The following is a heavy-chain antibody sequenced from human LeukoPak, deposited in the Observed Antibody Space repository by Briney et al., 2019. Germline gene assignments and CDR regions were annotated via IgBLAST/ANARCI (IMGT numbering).Heavy chain of an antibody. V-gene: IGHV1-2*02. Sequence: ASVKVSCKASGYTFTGYYIHWVRQAPGQGLEWMGWINPNSGGTNYAQKFQGRVTMTRDTSISTAYMELSRLRSDDTAVYYCAREVNAAAGTDYYYGMDVWGQGTTVTVSS. D-gene: IGHD6-13*01. J-gene: IGHJ6*02. CDR2: INPNSGGT. CDR3: AREVNAAAGTDYYYGMDV. CDR1: GYTFTGYY.